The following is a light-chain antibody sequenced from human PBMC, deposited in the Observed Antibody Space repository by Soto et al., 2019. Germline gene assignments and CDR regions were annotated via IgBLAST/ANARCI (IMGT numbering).Light chain of an antibody. Sequence: EIVLTQSPGTLSLSPGERATLSCRASQSVSSSYLAWYQQKPGQAPRLLIYGASSRATGIPDRFSGSGSGTDFTLTISSLQSEDFAVYYCQQFNNWPLKFGQGTKVDIK. CDR2: GAS. CDR3: QQFNNWPLK. V-gene: IGKV3-20*01. J-gene: IGKJ1*01. CDR1: QSVSSSY.